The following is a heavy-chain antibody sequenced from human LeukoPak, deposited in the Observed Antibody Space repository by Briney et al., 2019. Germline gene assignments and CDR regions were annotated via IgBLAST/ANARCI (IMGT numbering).Heavy chain of an antibody. V-gene: IGHV3-30*02. CDR3: TGPGTNSFDC. Sequence: GGSLRLSCAASGFTFSTYGMHWVRQAPGKGLEWVASIRYDGSNKYYGDSVKGRFTISRDNSKNTLYLQMNSLRVEDTALYFCTGPGTNSFDCWGQGTLVTVSS. D-gene: IGHD5-24*01. CDR1: GFTFSTYG. CDR2: IRYDGSNK. J-gene: IGHJ4*02.